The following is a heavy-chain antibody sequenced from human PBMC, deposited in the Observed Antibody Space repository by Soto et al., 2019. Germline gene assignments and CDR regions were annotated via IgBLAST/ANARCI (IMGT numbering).Heavy chain of an antibody. Sequence: AAVKVSCKAYGYTFTSYGISWVRQAPGQGLQWMGWISAYNADTNYAQNLQDRVTMTTETSTTTAYMELRSLGSDDTAVYYCARDIGTDGMDVWGQGTTVTVSS. V-gene: IGHV1-18*01. J-gene: IGHJ6*02. CDR3: ARDIGTDGMDV. CDR2: ISAYNADT. CDR1: GYTFTSYG. D-gene: IGHD2-21*02.